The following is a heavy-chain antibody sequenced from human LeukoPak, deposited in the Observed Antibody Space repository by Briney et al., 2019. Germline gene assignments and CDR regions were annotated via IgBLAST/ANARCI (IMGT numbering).Heavy chain of an antibody. CDR1: GYTFTGYY. V-gene: IGHV1-2*02. D-gene: IGHD3-22*01. J-gene: IGHJ5*02. Sequence: ASVKVSCKASGYTFTGYYMHWVRQAPGQGLEWMGWINPNSGGTKYAQKFQGRVTMTRDTSISTAYMELSRLRSDDTAVYYCAREWGFSGYNWFDPWGQGTLVTVSS. CDR3: AREWGFSGYNWFDP. CDR2: INPNSGGT.